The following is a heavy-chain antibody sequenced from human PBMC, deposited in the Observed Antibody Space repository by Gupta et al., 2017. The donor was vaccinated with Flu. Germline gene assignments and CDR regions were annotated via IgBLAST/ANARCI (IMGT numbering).Heavy chain of an antibody. D-gene: IGHD1-1*01. CDR2: ISYDGSNK. V-gene: IGHV3-30*04. J-gene: IGHJ6*03. Sequence: QVQLVQSGGGVVQPGTSLRLSCAASGFIFSRYAMHWVRQAPGKGLEGVAGISYDGSNKYYADSVKGRFTISRDNSKNTLYLKMNSLRTEDTAMYYCARTTSMDVWGEGTTVTVSS. CDR3: ARTTSMDV. CDR1: GFIFSRYA.